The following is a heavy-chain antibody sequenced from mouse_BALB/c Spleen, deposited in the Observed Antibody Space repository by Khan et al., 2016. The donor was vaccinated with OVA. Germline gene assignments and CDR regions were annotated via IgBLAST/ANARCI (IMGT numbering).Heavy chain of an antibody. CDR1: GFNIKDTH. CDR3: APAGSGDYFDY. V-gene: IGHV14-3*02. D-gene: IGHD4-1*01. CDR2: IDRANDNS. Sequence: IQLVQSGAELVKPAASVKLSCTASGFNIKDTHMHWVKQRPEQGLEWIGRIDRANDNSKYDPRFQGQATINADTSTNKVFLHLSSLTSEDTAVYYCAPAGSGDYFDYWGQGTTLTVSS. J-gene: IGHJ2*01.